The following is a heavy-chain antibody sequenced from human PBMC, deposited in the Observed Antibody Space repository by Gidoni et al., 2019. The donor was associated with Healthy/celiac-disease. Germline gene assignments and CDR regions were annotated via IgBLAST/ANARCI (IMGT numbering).Heavy chain of an antibody. J-gene: IGHJ4*02. CDR1: GFTFSRYA. CDR2: ISSNGGST. V-gene: IGHV3-64*01. Sequence: EVQLVESGGGLVQPGGSLRLSCAASGFTFSRYAMHWVRQAPGKGLEYVSAISSNGGSTYYANSVKGRFTISRDNSKNTLYLQMGSLRAEDMAVYYCAREGSGPTLYDSSGYFYFDYWGQGTLVTVSS. D-gene: IGHD3-22*01. CDR3: AREGSGPTLYDSSGYFYFDY.